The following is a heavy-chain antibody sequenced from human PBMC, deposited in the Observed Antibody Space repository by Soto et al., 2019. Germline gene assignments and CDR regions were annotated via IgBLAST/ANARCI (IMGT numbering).Heavy chain of an antibody. CDR3: ARGRYGDY. CDR2: ISAHNGNT. Sequence: QVHLVQSGAEVKKPGALLKVSCKGSGYAFTTYGITWVRQAPGQGLEWMGWISAHNGNTNYAQKLQGRVTVTRDTSTSTAYMALRSLRSDDTAVYYCARGRYGDYWGQGAQVTVSS. J-gene: IGHJ4*02. D-gene: IGHD1-1*01. CDR1: GYAFTTYG. V-gene: IGHV1-18*01.